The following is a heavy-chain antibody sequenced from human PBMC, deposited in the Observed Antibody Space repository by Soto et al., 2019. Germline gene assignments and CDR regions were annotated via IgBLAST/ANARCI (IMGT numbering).Heavy chain of an antibody. CDR2: IYYSGST. J-gene: IGHJ5*02. V-gene: IGHV4-31*03. CDR3: ARGKNWFDP. Sequence: SETLSLTCTVSGGSISSGGYHWSWIRQHPGKGLEWIGYIYYSGSTYYNPSLKSRVTISVDTSKNQFSLKLSSVTAADTAVYYSARGKNWFDPWGQGTLVTVSS. CDR1: GGSISSGGYH.